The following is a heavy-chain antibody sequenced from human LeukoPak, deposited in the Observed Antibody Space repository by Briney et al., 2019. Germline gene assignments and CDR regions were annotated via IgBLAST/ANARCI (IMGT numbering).Heavy chain of an antibody. CDR1: GGSFSGYY. J-gene: IGHJ5*02. D-gene: IGHD2-21*01. Sequence: PSETLSLTCAVYGGSFSGYYWSWIRQPPGKGLEWIGEINHSGSTNYNPSLKSRVTISVDTSKNQFSLKLSSVTAADTAVYYCARWGIPRLELWGFGFDPWGQGTLVTVSS. CDR2: INHSGST. V-gene: IGHV4-34*01. CDR3: ARWGIPRLELWGFGFDP.